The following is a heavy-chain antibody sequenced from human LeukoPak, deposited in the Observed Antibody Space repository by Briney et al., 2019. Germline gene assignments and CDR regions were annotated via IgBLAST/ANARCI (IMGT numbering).Heavy chain of an antibody. J-gene: IGHJ4*02. CDR1: GFTFSSYS. V-gene: IGHV3-23*01. D-gene: IGHD4-23*01. CDR3: ARDARDGYGGNPFDY. CDR2: VRGSGGTT. Sequence: GGSLRFSCSASGFTFSSYSMNWVRQAPGKGLEWVSVVRGSGGTTYYADSVKGRFTISRDNSKNTLYLQMNSLRAEDTAVYYCARDARDGYGGNPFDYWGQGTLVTVSS.